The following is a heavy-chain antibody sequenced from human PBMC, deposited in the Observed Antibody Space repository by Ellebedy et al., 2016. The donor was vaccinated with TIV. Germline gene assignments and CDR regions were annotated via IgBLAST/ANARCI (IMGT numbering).Heavy chain of an antibody. CDR2: IYSSGGT. D-gene: IGHD6-19*01. Sequence: GESLKISCEASGFTFSTYWMSWVRQAPGRGLEWVSTIYSSGGTYYAGSVKGRFTISRDNSKNTLYLQMNSLRAEDTAVYYCAGGISVAGTSLGFWGQGTLVTVSS. V-gene: IGHV3-53*01. CDR3: AGGISVAGTSLGF. J-gene: IGHJ4*02. CDR1: GFTFSTYW.